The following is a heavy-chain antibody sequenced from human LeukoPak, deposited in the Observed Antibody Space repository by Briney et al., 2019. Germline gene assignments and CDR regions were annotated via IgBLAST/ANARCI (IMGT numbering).Heavy chain of an antibody. CDR2: IYHSGST. CDR3: ARAVGSGSYYIQHDAFDI. D-gene: IGHD3-10*01. J-gene: IGHJ3*02. Sequence: PSETLSLTCTVSGGSISSGSYYWSWIRQPAGKGLEWIGSIYHSGSTYYNPSLKSRVTISVDTSRSQFSLKLSSVTAADTAVYYCARAVGSGSYYIQHDAFDIWGQGTMVTVSS. CDR1: GGSISSGSYY. V-gene: IGHV4-39*07.